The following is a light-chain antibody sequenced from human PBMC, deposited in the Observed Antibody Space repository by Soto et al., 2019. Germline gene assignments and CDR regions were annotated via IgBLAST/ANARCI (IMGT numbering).Light chain of an antibody. CDR1: QGIARA. V-gene: IGKV1-13*02. Sequence: AIHLTQSPSSLSATVGDSVTITCRASQGIARALAWYQQKPGKAPKLLIYDASSLESGVPSRFSGSGYVTDFTLTITSLQPEDFATYYCQHYISAPWTFGQGTKVEI. CDR3: QHYISAPWT. J-gene: IGKJ1*01. CDR2: DAS.